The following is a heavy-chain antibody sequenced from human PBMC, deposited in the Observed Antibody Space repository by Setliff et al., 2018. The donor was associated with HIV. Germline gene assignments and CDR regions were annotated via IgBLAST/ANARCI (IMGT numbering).Heavy chain of an antibody. V-gene: IGHV4-38-2*02. J-gene: IGHJ3*02. D-gene: IGHD3-3*01. CDR1: GDSISNGLH. Sequence: SETLSLTCTVSGDSISNGLHWGWIRQPPGTGLEWIGTISDSGDAHYSPSLKSRVTILVDTSKNQLSLKLSSVTAADTAVYYCARGYNFWEGSRTISVALDIWGQGTMVTVSS. CDR2: ISDSGDA. CDR3: ARGYNFWEGSRTISVALDI.